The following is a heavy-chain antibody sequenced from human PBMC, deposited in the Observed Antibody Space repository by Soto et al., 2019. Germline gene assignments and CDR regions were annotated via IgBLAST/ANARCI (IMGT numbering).Heavy chain of an antibody. V-gene: IGHV3-30*18. CDR3: AKVFRIIAAGPLGYYYGMDV. CDR1: GFTFSSYG. J-gene: IGHJ6*02. CDR2: ISYDGSNK. Sequence: PVGSLRLSCAASGFTFSSYGMHWVRQAPGKGLEWVAVISYDGSNKYYADSVKGRFTISRDNSKNTLYLQMNSLRAEDTAVYYCAKVFRIIAAGPLGYYYGMDVWGQGTTVTVSS. D-gene: IGHD6-25*01.